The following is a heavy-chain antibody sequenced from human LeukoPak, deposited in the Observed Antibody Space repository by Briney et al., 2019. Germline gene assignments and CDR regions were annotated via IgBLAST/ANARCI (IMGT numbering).Heavy chain of an antibody. CDR2: IYSGGST. V-gene: IGHV3-53*05. D-gene: IGHD2-2*02. CDR3: ARDGVVPAAISDAFDI. Sequence: PGGSLRLSCAASGFTVSSNYMSWVRQAPGKGLEWVSVIYSGGSTYYADSVKGRFTISRDNSKNTLYLQMNSLRAEDTAVYYCARDGVVPAAISDAFDIWGQGTMVTVSS. J-gene: IGHJ3*02. CDR1: GFTVSSNY.